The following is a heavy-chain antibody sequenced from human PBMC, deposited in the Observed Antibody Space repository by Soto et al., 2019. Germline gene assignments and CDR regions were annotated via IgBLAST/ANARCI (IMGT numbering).Heavy chain of an antibody. J-gene: IGHJ5*02. CDR2: IYYSGST. Sequence: PSETLSLTCTVAGGPISSYYCSWIRQPPGKGLEWIGYIYYSGSTNYNPSLKSRVTISVDTSKNQFSLKLSSVTAADTAVYYCARDRAGPKFGWQLSCDNWYGPCRKVHLVT. V-gene: IGHV4-59*01. D-gene: IGHD6-13*01. CDR1: GGPISSYY. CDR3: ARDRAGPKFGWQLSCDNWYGP.